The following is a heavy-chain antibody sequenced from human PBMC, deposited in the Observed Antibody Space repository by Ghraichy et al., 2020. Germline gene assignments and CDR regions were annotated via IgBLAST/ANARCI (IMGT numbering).Heavy chain of an antibody. J-gene: IGHJ6*02. Sequence: GESLNISCAASGFTFSSYAMHWVRQAPGKGLEWVAVISYDGSNKYYADSVKGRFTISRDNSKNTLYLQMNSLRAEDTAVYYCARGRRYCSSTSCYALQVYYYYGMDVWGQGTTVTVSS. CDR2: ISYDGSNK. D-gene: IGHD2-2*01. CDR1: GFTFSSYA. V-gene: IGHV3-30-3*01. CDR3: ARGRRYCSSTSCYALQVYYYYGMDV.